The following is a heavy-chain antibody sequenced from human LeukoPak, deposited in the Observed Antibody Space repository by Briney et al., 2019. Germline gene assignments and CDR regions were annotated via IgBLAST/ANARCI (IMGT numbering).Heavy chain of an antibody. CDR1: GGTFSSYA. CDR2: IIPIFGTA. J-gene: IGHJ3*02. D-gene: IGHD5-12*01. CDR3: ARPSGRGYSGYDLEAFDI. V-gene: IGHV1-69*13. Sequence: ASVKVSCKASGGTFSSYAISWVRQAPGQGLEWMGGIIPIFGTANYAQKFQGRVTITADESTSTAYMELSSLRSEDTAVYYCARPSGRGYSGYDLEAFDIWGQGTMVTVSS.